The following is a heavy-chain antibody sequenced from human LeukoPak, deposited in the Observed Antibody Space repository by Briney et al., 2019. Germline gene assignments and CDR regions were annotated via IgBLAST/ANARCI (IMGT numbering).Heavy chain of an antibody. CDR2: IYYSGST. CDR3: AELKRITMIGSWFDP. D-gene: IGHD3-22*01. V-gene: IGHV4-59*01. J-gene: IGHJ5*02. CDR1: GGSISSYY. Sequence: PSETLSLTCTVSGGSISSYYWSWIRQPPGKGLEWIGYIYYSGSTNYNPSLKSRVTISVDTSKNQFSLKLSSVTAADTAVYYCAELKRITMIGSWFDPWGQGTLVTVSS.